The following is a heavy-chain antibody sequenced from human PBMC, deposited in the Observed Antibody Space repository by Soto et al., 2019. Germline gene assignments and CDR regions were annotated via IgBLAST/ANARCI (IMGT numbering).Heavy chain of an antibody. J-gene: IGHJ6*03. CDR2: IYYSGST. D-gene: IGHD1-7*01. CDR3: ARVASPAGTNYMDV. CDR1: GGSISSYY. V-gene: IGHV4-59*01. Sequence: SETLSLTCTVSGGSISSYYWSWIRQPPGKGLEWIGYIYYSGSTNYNPSLKSRVTISVDTSKNQFSLKLSSVTAADTAVYYCARVASPAGTNYMDVWGKGTTVTVSS.